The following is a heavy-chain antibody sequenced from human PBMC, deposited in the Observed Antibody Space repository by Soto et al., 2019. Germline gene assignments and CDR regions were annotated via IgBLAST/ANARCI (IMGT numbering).Heavy chain of an antibody. CDR1: GGSISSGDYY. D-gene: IGHD6-6*01. Sequence: SETLSLTGTVSGGSISSGDYYWSWIRQPPGKGLEWIGYIYYSGSTYYNPSLKSRVTISVDTSKNQFSLKLSSVTAADTAVYYCASSIAARGYYGMDVWGQGTTVTVSS. CDR2: IYYSGST. J-gene: IGHJ6*02. V-gene: IGHV4-30-4*01. CDR3: ASSIAARGYYGMDV.